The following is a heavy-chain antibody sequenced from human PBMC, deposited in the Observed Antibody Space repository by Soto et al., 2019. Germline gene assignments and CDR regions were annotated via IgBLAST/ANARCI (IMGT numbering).Heavy chain of an antibody. V-gene: IGHV3-33*01. CDR2: IWYDGSDK. CDR1: GFTFRNHG. CDR3: ARDLGWPAARFDP. Sequence: QVQLVESGGGEVQPGRSLRLSCAASGFTFRNHGMHWVRLAPGKGLEWVAVIWYDGSDKYYADSVKGRFTVPRDNSKNILYLQMNNLRGDDTAVYYCARDLGWPAARFDPWGRGTLVTVSS. D-gene: IGHD2-2*01. J-gene: IGHJ5*02.